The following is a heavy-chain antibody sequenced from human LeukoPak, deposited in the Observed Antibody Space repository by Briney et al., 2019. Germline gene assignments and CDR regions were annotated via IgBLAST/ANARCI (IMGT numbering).Heavy chain of an antibody. CDR3: ARGPVRWGAWGYYYYMDV. D-gene: IGHD3-16*01. CDR2: IYYSGST. CDR1: GGSISSYY. Sequence: KPSETLSLTCTVSGGSISSYYWSWIRQPPGKGLAWIGYIYYSGSTNYNPSLKSRVTISVDTSKNQFSLKLSSVTAADTAVYYCARGPVRWGAWGYYYYMDVWGKGTTVTVSS. J-gene: IGHJ6*03. V-gene: IGHV4-59*01.